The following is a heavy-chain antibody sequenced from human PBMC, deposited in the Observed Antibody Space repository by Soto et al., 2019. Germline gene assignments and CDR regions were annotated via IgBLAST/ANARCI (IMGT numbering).Heavy chain of an antibody. D-gene: IGHD4-17*01. V-gene: IGHV3-72*01. CDR1: GFTLSDHY. CDR3: ARPPYGDRAY. J-gene: IGHJ4*02. Sequence: EVQLVESGGGLVQPGGSLRLSCAIFGFTLSDHYMDWIRQAPGKGLEWVGRSRNKAKSYTTDYAASVKGRVTISRDDSQNSLYLQLNSLKTEDPAVYYCARPPYGDRAYWGQGPLVTVSS. CDR2: SRNKAKSYTT.